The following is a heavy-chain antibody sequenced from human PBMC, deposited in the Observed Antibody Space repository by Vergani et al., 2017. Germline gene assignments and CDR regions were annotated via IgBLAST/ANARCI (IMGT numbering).Heavy chain of an antibody. Sequence: EKQLVQSGSETKKPGESLKISCQAFGYIFSNFWIGWVRQRPGRGLEWMGIIYPGDSEVKSTPTFRGQVIFSVDTSVNTAYLQWRSLQASETATYFCASGGHGSENGGALQLWGQGTNITVSS. D-gene: IGHD3-10*01. CDR3: ASGGHGSENGGALQL. J-gene: IGHJ3*01. CDR1: GYIFSNFW. CDR2: IYPGDSEV. V-gene: IGHV5-51*01.